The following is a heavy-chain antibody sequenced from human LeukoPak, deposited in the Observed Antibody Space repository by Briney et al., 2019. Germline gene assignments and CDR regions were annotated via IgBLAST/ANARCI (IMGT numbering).Heavy chain of an antibody. V-gene: IGHV3-48*01. CDR2: ISSIGSTI. Sequence: GGSLRLSCAASGFTFDDYSMHWVRQAPGKGLEWVSSISSIGSTIYYADSVKGRFTISRDNAKNSLYLQMNSLRVEDTAVYYCARDLGATIFDFDYWGQGTLVTVSS. CDR3: ARDLGATIFDFDY. D-gene: IGHD1-26*01. CDR1: GFTFDDYS. J-gene: IGHJ4*02.